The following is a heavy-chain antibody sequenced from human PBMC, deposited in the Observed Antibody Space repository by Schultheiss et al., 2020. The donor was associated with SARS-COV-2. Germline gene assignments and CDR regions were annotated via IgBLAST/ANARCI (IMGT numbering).Heavy chain of an antibody. CDR1: GFTFSSYG. Sequence: GGSLRLSCAASGFTFSSYGMHWVRQAPGKGLEWVAVISYDGSNKYYADSVKGRFTISRDNFKNTLYLQMNSLRAEDTAVYYCAREYGDHSPYGMDVWGQGTTVTVSS. D-gene: IGHD4-17*01. V-gene: IGHV3-30*03. CDR2: ISYDGSNK. CDR3: AREYGDHSPYGMDV. J-gene: IGHJ6*02.